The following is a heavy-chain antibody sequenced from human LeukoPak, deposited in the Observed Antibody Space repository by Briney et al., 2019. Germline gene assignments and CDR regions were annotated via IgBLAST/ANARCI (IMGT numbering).Heavy chain of an antibody. CDR2: ISYDGSNK. J-gene: IGHJ4*02. CDR1: GFTFSSYG. Sequence: PGRSLRLSCAASGFTFSSYGMHWVRQAPGKGLEWVAVISYDGSNKYYADSVKGRFTISRDNAKNSLYLQMNSLRAEDTAVYYCARDALLGYWGQGTLVTVSS. V-gene: IGHV3-30*03. D-gene: IGHD3-16*01. CDR3: ARDALLGY.